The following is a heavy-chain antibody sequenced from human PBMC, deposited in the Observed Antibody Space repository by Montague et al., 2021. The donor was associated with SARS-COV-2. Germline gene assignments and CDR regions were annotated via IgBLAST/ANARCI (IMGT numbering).Heavy chain of an antibody. Sequence: TLSLTCTVSGGSISSGGYYWSWIRQHPGKGLEWIGYIYYSGSTYYNPSLKSRVTISVDTSKNQFSLKLSSVTAADTAVYYCATESLGYCSSTSCYGRHYGMDVWGQGTAVTVSS. D-gene: IGHD2-2*01. CDR3: ATESLGYCSSTSCYGRHYGMDV. J-gene: IGHJ6*02. CDR1: GGSISSGGYY. CDR2: IYYSGST. V-gene: IGHV4-31*03.